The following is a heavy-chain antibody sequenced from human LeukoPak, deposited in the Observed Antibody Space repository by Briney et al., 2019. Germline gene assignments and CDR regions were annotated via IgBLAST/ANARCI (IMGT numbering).Heavy chain of an antibody. CDR3: ARGREHTVVVTATRLPYYYYYYMDV. Sequence: SETLSLTCAVYGGSFSGYYWSWIRQPPGKGLEWIGEINHSGSTNYNPSLKSRVTISVDTSKNQFSLKLSSVTAADTAVYYCARGREHTVVVTATRLPYYYYYYMDVWGKGATVTVSS. CDR2: INHSGST. V-gene: IGHV4-34*01. D-gene: IGHD2-21*02. CDR1: GGSFSGYY. J-gene: IGHJ6*03.